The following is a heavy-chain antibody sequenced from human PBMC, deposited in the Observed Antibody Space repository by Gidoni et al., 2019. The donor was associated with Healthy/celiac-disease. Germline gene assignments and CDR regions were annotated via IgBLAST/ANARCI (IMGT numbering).Heavy chain of an antibody. D-gene: IGHD4-4*01. CDR2: INHSGST. CDR1: GCAFSGFY. Sequence: QVQLQPWGAGLLKPSETLSLTCAVYGCAFSGFYWSWIRQPPGKGLEWIGEINHSGSTNYNPSLKSRVTISVDTSKNQFSLKLSSVTAADTAVYYCARGLGGMTTVTTAYGMDVWGQGTTVTVSS. V-gene: IGHV4-34*01. CDR3: ARGLGGMTTVTTAYGMDV. J-gene: IGHJ6*02.